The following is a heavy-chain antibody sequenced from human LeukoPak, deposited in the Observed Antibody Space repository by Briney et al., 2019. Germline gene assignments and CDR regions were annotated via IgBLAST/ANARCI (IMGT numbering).Heavy chain of an antibody. D-gene: IGHD3-9*01. CDR2: IYYSGST. V-gene: IGHV4-39*01. Sequence: SETLSLTCTVSGGSISSSSYYWGWIRQPPGKGLEWIGSIYYSGSTYHNPSLKSRVTISVDTSKNQFSLKLSSVTAADTAVYYCARQFADIWTGYPIDYWGQGTLVTVSS. CDR1: GGSISSSSYY. J-gene: IGHJ4*02. CDR3: ARQFADIWTGYPIDY.